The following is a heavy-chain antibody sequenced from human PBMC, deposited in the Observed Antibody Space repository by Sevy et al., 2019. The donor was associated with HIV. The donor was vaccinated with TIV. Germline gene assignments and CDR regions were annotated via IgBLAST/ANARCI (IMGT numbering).Heavy chain of an antibody. V-gene: IGHV1-18*01. CDR2: ISGYNGNT. CDR1: GFTFNTYG. CDR3: ARFFSNKWYIDY. J-gene: IGHJ4*02. D-gene: IGHD4-4*01. Sequence: ASVKVSCKASGFTFNTYGFTWVRQAPGQGLEWMGWISGYNGNTKYSLKFQDRVTMTTDTSTTTVYMNLRSLRSDDTAVYYCARFFSNKWYIDYWGQGTLVTVSS.